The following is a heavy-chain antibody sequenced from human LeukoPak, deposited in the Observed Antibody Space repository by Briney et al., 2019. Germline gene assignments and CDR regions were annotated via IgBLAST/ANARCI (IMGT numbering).Heavy chain of an antibody. Sequence: GASVKVSCKVSGYTFTSYYMHWVRQAPGQGLEWMGIINPSGGSTSYAQKFQGRVTMTRDTSTSTVYMELSSLRSEDTAVYYCGRDPDITMIVVGMPDYWGQGTLVTVSS. CDR3: GRDPDITMIVVGMPDY. J-gene: IGHJ4*02. CDR1: GYTFTSYY. CDR2: INPSGGST. D-gene: IGHD3-22*01. V-gene: IGHV1-46*01.